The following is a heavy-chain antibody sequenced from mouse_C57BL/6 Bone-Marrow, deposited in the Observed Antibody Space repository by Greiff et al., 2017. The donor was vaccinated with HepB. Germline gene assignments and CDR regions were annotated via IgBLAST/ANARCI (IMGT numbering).Heavy chain of an antibody. J-gene: IGHJ3*01. CDR3: ARHRYRGFAY. V-gene: IGHV5-6*02. CDR2: ISSGGSYT. Sequence: DVMLVESGGDLVKPGGSLKLSCAASGFTFSSYGMSWVRQTPDKRLEWVATISSGGSYTYYPDSVKGRFTISRDNAKNTLYLQMSSLKSEDTAMYYCARHRYRGFAYWGQGTLVTVSA. CDR1: GFTFSSYG.